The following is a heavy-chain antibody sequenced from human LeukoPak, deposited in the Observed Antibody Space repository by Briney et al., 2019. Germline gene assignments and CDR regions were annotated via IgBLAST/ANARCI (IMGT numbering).Heavy chain of an antibody. V-gene: IGHV4-31*03. CDR1: GGSISSGGYY. CDR3: ARDQGYYDSSGYYYAWFDP. J-gene: IGHJ5*02. Sequence: TSETVSLTCTVSGGSISSGGYYWSWIRQHPGKGLEWIGYIYYSGSTYYNPSLKSRVTISVDTSKNQFSLKLSSVTAADTAVYYCARDQGYYDSSGYYYAWFDPWGQGTLVTVSS. D-gene: IGHD3-22*01. CDR2: IYYSGST.